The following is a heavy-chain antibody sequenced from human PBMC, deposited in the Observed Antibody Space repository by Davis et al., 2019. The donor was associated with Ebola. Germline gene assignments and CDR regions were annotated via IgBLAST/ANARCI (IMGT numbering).Heavy chain of an antibody. V-gene: IGHV1-69*04. CDR1: GYTFTSYY. CDR2: IIPILGIA. Sequence: SVKVSCKASGYTFTSYYMHWVRQAPGQGLEWMGRIIPILGIANYAQKFQGRVTITADKSTSTAYMELSSLRSEDTAVYYCARDLYCSSTSCSEVVDVWGQGTTVTVSS. D-gene: IGHD2-2*01. CDR3: ARDLYCSSTSCSEVVDV. J-gene: IGHJ6*02.